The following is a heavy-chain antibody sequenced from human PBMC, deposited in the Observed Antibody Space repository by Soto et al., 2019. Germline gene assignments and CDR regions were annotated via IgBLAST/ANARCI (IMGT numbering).Heavy chain of an antibody. CDR3: VNRAGGLGCFRAEGHFDY. Sequence: EVQLVESGGGLVQPGGSLRLSCSASGFTFSSYAMHWVRQAPGKGLEYVSAISSNGGSTYYADSVKGRFTISRDNXKXTXCLQMSSLRAEDTAVYYCVNRAGGLGCFRAEGHFDYWGQGTLVTVSS. V-gene: IGHV3-64D*06. D-gene: IGHD7-27*01. CDR2: ISSNGGST. J-gene: IGHJ4*02. CDR1: GFTFSSYA.